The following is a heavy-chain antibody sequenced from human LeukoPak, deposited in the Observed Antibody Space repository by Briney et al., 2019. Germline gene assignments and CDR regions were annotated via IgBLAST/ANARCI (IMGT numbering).Heavy chain of an antibody. D-gene: IGHD3-22*01. V-gene: IGHV4-34*01. CDR2: INHSGST. J-gene: IGHJ4*02. CDR1: GGSFSASH. Sequence: SETLSLTCVMYGGSFSASHWSWIRQPPGKGLEWIGEINHSGSTNYNPSLKSRVTISVDTSKNQFSLKLSSVTAADTAVYYCARGYYDSSGTFDYWGQGTLVTVSS. CDR3: ARGYYDSSGTFDY.